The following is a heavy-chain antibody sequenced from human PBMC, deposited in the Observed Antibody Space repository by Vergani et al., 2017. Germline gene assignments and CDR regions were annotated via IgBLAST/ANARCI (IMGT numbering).Heavy chain of an antibody. D-gene: IGHD3-22*01. CDR1: GGSISSRSYY. V-gene: IGHV4-39*01. CDR3: ARHERMRSFYDSSLDY. CDR2: IYYSGST. J-gene: IGHJ4*02. Sequence: QLQLQESGPGLVKPSETLSLTCTVSGGSISSRSYYWGWIRQPPGKGLEWIGSIYYSGSTYYNPSLKSRVTISVDTSKNQFSLKLSSVTAADTAVYYCARHERMRSFYDSSLDYWGQGTLVTVSS.